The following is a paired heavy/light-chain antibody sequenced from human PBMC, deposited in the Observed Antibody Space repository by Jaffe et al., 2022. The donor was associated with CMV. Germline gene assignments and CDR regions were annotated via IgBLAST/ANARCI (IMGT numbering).Light chain of an antibody. CDR1: ALPKKY. CDR2: EDS. CDR3: YSTDSSGNHRGV. V-gene: IGLV3-10*01. J-gene: IGLJ3*02. Sequence: SYELTQPPSVSVSPGQTARITCSGDALPKKYAYWYQQKSGQAPVLVIYEDSKRPSGIPERFSGSSSGTMATLTISGAQVEDEADYYCYSTDSSGNHRGVFGGGTKLTVL.
Heavy chain of an antibody. CDR1: GGSISSYY. J-gene: IGHJ6*02. CDR3: ARDSRYYYGMDV. CDR2: IYTSGST. V-gene: IGHV4-4*07. Sequence: QVQLQESGPGLVKPSETLSLTCTVSGGSISSYYWSWIRQPAGKGLEWIGRIYTSGSTNYNPSLKSRVTMSVDTSKNQFSLKLSSVTAADTAVYYCARDSRYYYGMDVWGQGTTVTVSS.